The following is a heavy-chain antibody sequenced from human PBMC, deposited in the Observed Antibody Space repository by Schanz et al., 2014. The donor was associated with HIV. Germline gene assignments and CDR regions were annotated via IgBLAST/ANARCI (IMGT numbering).Heavy chain of an antibody. CDR3: AKERYYGSGSMDYGLDV. V-gene: IGHV3-30*18. D-gene: IGHD3-10*01. Sequence: QVQVVESGGGVVQPGRSLRLSCAASEFIFSSYGIHWVRQAPGKGLEWVAVISNDGSNEYYADSVKGRFTLSRDNSENTVYLQMNSLRAEDTAVYYCAKERYYGSGSMDYGLDVWGQGTTVTVSS. J-gene: IGHJ6*02. CDR1: EFIFSSYG. CDR2: ISNDGSNE.